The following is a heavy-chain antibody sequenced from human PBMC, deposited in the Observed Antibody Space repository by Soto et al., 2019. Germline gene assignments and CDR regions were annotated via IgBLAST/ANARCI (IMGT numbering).Heavy chain of an antibody. CDR3: ATDGSGYGYGMDG. V-gene: IGHV1-24*01. CDR1: GYTLTELS. Sequence: GASVKVSCKVSGYTLTELSIHWVRQAPGKGLEWMGGFDPEDGETIYAQKFQGRVTMTEDTSTDTAYMELSRLRPEDTAVYYCATDGSGYGYGMDGWGQGTTVTVSS. J-gene: IGHJ6*02. D-gene: IGHD5-12*01. CDR2: FDPEDGET.